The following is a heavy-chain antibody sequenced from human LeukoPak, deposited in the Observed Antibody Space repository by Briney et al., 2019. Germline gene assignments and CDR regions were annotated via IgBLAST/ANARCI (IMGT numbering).Heavy chain of an antibody. CDR1: GGSFSGYY. Sequence: PSETLSLTCAVYGGSFSGYYWSWIRQPPGKGLEWIGEINHSGSTNYNPSLKSRVTISVDTSKNQFSLKLSSVTAADTAVYYCARVEDRGYDYRGRFDPWGQGTLVTVSS. D-gene: IGHD5-12*01. V-gene: IGHV4-34*01. CDR3: ARVEDRGYDYRGRFDP. J-gene: IGHJ5*02. CDR2: INHSGST.